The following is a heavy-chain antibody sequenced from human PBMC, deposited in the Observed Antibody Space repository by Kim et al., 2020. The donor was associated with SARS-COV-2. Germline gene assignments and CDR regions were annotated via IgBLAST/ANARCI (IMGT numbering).Heavy chain of an antibody. J-gene: IGHJ3*02. V-gene: IGHV3-21*01. D-gene: IGHD2-8*01. Sequence: GGSLRLSCAASGFTFSSYSMNWVRQTPGKGLEWVSFISTSGNHIYYAESMKGRFTISRDNANNSVYLQMNSLRAEDTAVYYCARDAPRLSDAFDIWGQGT. CDR2: ISTSGNHI. CDR3: ARDAPRLSDAFDI. CDR1: GFTFSSYS.